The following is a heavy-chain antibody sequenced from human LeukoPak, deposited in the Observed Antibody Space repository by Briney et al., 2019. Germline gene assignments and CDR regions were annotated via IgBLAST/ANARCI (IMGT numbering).Heavy chain of an antibody. V-gene: IGHV3-30*04. CDR1: GFTFSSYA. CDR3: ARLANWNYDY. CDR2: ISYDGSNK. J-gene: IGHJ4*02. Sequence: GGSLRLSCTASGFTFSSYAMHWVRQAPGKGLEWVAVISYDGSNKYYADSVKGRFTISRDNSKNTLYLQMNSLRAEDTAVYYCARLANWNYDYWGQGTLVTVSS. D-gene: IGHD1-7*01.